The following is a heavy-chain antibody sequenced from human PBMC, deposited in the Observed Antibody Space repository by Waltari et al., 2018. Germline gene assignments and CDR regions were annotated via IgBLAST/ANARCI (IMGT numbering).Heavy chain of an antibody. J-gene: IGHJ4*02. D-gene: IGHD3-22*01. Sequence: QVQLVESGGGVVQPGRSLRLSCAASGFTFSSYGMHCVRQAPGKGLGWVAVIWYDGSNKYDADAVKGRFTISRDNSKNTLYLQMNSLRAEDTAVYYCAAYYYDSSGYYLEYWGQGTLVTVSS. CDR2: IWYDGSNK. CDR1: GFTFSSYG. CDR3: AAYYYDSSGYYLEY. V-gene: IGHV3-33*01.